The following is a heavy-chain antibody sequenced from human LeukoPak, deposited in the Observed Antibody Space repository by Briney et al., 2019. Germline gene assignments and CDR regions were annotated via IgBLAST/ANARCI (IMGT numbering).Heavy chain of an antibody. CDR2: ISAYNGNT. CDR3: ARDRYGSGPSDY. D-gene: IGHD3-10*01. J-gene: IGHJ4*02. V-gene: IGHV1-18*01. CDR1: GYRFTSYG. Sequence: ASVKVSRTTSGYRFTSYGISWVRQAPGQGLEWMGWISAYNGNTNYAQKLQGRVTMTTDTSTSTAYMELRSLRSDDTAVYYCARDRYGSGPSDYWGQGTLVTVSS.